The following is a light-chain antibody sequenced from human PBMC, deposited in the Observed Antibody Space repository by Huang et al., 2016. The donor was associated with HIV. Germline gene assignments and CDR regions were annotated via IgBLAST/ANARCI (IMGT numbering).Light chain of an antibody. J-gene: IGKJ2*01. CDR1: HIVSSSY. V-gene: IGKV3-20*01. CDR3: QQYGSSPYT. CDR2: GAA. Sequence: EIVLTQSPGTLSLSPGESATLSCRASHIVSSSYLAWYPQKPGQAPMLLIYGAANRDTGIPDRFTGSGSGTDFALTINRLEPEDSAVYHCQQYGSSPYTFGQGSKVEIK.